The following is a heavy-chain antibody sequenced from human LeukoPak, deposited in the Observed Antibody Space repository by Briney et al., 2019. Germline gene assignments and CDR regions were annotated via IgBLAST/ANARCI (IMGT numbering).Heavy chain of an antibody. CDR2: INPNSGGT. CDR3: ARVIAAASTRLDY. D-gene: IGHD6-13*01. Sequence: ASVKVSCKASGYTFTDYYMHWVRQAPGQGLEWMGWINPNSGGTNYAQNFQGRVTMTRDTSISTAYMELSRLRSDDTAMYYCARVIAAASTRLDYWGQGTLDTVSS. V-gene: IGHV1-2*02. CDR1: GYTFTDYY. J-gene: IGHJ4*02.